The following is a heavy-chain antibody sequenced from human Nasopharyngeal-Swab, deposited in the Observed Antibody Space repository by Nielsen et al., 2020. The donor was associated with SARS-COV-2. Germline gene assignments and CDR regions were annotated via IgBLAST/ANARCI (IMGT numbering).Heavy chain of an antibody. V-gene: IGHV3-23*01. J-gene: IGHJ4*02. D-gene: IGHD1-26*01. Sequence: GESLKISCAASGFTFSGYAMSWVRQAPGKGLEWVSAIGGTGGSTYYADSVKGQFTISRDNSKNTLYLQMNSLRAEDTAVYYCARPYSGSYYGAFDYWGQGTLVTVSS. CDR1: GFTFSGYA. CDR2: IGGTGGST. CDR3: ARPYSGSYYGAFDY.